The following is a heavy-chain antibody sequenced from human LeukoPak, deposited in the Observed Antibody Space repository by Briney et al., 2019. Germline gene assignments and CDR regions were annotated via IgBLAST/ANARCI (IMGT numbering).Heavy chain of an antibody. J-gene: IGHJ4*02. Sequence: KPSETLSLTCTVSGGSISSSSYYWGWIRQPPGKGLEWIGSIYYSGSTYYNPSLKSRVTISVDTSKNQFSLKLSSVTAADTAVYYCARLRDSPVSPGYWGQGTLVTVSS. CDR1: GGSISSSSYY. CDR3: ARLRDSPVSPGY. D-gene: IGHD3-10*01. V-gene: IGHV4-39*01. CDR2: IYYSGST.